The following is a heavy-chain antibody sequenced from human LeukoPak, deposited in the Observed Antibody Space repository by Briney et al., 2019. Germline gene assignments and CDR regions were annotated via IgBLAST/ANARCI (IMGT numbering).Heavy chain of an antibody. CDR3: ARIGTTSHYFDY. CDR1: EFTFSNYY. V-gene: IGHV3-7*01. Sequence: GGSLRLSCAASEFTFSNYYMTWVRQAPGKGLEWVANIKQDGSDKYYVDSVKGRFTISRDNAKNSLYLQMNSLRAEDTAVYYCARIGTTSHYFDYWGQGTLVTVSS. CDR2: IKQDGSDK. D-gene: IGHD1-1*01. J-gene: IGHJ4*02.